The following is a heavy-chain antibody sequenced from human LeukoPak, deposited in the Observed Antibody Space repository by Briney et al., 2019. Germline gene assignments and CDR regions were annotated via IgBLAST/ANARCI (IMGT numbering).Heavy chain of an antibody. Sequence: YTSTSYAMHWVRQAPGQRLEWXGXXXXXNGNTKYSQKFQGRVTITRDTSASTAYMELSSLRSEDTAVYYCARDLPVYGSGSYWNWFDPWGQGTLVTVSS. V-gene: IGHV1-3*01. CDR2: XXXXNGNT. CDR3: ARDLPVYGSGSYWNWFDP. D-gene: IGHD3-10*01. CDR1: YTSTSYA. J-gene: IGHJ5*02.